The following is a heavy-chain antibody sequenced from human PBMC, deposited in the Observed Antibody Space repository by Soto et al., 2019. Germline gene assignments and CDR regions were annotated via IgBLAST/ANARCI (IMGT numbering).Heavy chain of an antibody. CDR3: ARRNMEGMTDI. D-gene: IGHD1-1*01. CDR2: IYYSGST. J-gene: IGHJ3*02. V-gene: IGHV4-39*01. CDR1: GGSISSSSYY. Sequence: ASETLSLTCTVSGGSISSSSYYWGWIRQPPGKGLEWIGSIYYSGSTYYNPSLKSRVTISVDTSKNQFSLKLSSVTAADTAVYYCARRNMEGMTDIWGQGTMVTVSS.